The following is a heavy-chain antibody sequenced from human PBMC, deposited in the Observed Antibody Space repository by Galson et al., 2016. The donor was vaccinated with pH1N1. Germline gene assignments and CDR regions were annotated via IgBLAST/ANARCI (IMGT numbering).Heavy chain of an antibody. J-gene: IGHJ4*02. CDR1: GYTFTDYY. V-gene: IGHV1-2*02. D-gene: IGHD1-26*01. CDR3: ARDSKGGIPFHY. CDR2: INPNSDVT. Sequence: SVKVSCKASGYTFTDYYIHWVRQAPGKGLEWMGWINPNSDVTKYAQKFQDRVTMTRDTSINTAYMELSGLTSDDTAVYYCARDSKGGIPFHYWGQGTLSPSPQ.